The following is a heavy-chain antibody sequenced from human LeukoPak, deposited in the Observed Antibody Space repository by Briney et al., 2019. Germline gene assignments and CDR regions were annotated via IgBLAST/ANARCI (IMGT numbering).Heavy chain of an antibody. J-gene: IGHJ5*02. V-gene: IGHV3-23*01. CDR3: AKVRGVVVPAAVS. CDR2: ISGSGGST. CDR1: GITFSHYA. Sequence: PGGSLRLSCAASGITFSHYAMSWVRQAPGKGLEWVSSISGSGGSTYYADSVKGRFTISRDNSRNTLYLQVNSLRAEDTAIYYCAKVRGVVVPAAVSWGQGTLVTVSS. D-gene: IGHD2-2*01.